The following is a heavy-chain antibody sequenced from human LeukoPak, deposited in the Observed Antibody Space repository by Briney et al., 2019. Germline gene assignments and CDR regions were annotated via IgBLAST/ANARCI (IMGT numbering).Heavy chain of an antibody. CDR2: IYHSGST. V-gene: IGHV4-30-2*01. CDR3: AREVLHYDSSGYYKVLDY. J-gene: IGHJ4*02. CDR1: GGSISSGGYS. D-gene: IGHD3-22*01. Sequence: SETLSLTCAVSGGSISSGGYSWSWIRQPPGKGLEWIVYIYHSGSTYYNPSLKSRVTIPVDKSKNQFSLELNSVTPEDTAVYYCAREVLHYDSSGYYKVLDYWGQGTLVTVSS.